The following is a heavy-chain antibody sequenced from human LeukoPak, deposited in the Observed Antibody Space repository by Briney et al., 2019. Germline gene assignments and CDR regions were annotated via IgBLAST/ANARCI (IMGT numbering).Heavy chain of an antibody. V-gene: IGHV4-59*12. Sequence: SETLSLTCTVSGGSINSYYWSWIRQPPGKGLEWIGYIYYSGSTNYNPSLKSRVTISVDTSKNQFSLKLSSVTAADTAVYYCARGSVGRSAPYDAFDIWGQGTMVTVSS. D-gene: IGHD1-26*01. CDR1: GGSINSYY. CDR3: ARGSVGRSAPYDAFDI. CDR2: IYYSGST. J-gene: IGHJ3*02.